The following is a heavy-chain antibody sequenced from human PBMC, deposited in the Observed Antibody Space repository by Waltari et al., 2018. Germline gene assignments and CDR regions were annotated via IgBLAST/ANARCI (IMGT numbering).Heavy chain of an antibody. CDR2: MFYSGAT. Sequence: WGWIRQPPGQGLEWIGTMFYSGATYSSPSLQSRVTISRDTSKNLLSLKLGSVTAADTAVYYCATYIGASVGTAAFDVWGLGTMVTVSS. J-gene: IGHJ3*01. D-gene: IGHD5-12*01. CDR3: ATYIGASVGTAAFDV. V-gene: IGHV4-39*01.